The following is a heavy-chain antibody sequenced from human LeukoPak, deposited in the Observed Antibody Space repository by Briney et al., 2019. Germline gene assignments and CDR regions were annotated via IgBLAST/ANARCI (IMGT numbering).Heavy chain of an antibody. V-gene: IGHV3-23*01. Sequence: GGSLRLSCAASGFAFVSAWMSWVRQAPGKGLEWVSAISGSGGSTYYADSVKGRFTISRDNSKNMVFLQMGSLRAEDTAVYYCARDGVATNDYWGQGTLVTVSS. J-gene: IGHJ4*02. D-gene: IGHD2-15*01. CDR1: GFAFVSAW. CDR2: ISGSGGST. CDR3: ARDGVATNDY.